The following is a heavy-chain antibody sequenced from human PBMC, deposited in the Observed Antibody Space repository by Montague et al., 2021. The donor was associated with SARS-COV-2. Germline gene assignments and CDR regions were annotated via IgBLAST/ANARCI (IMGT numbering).Heavy chain of an antibody. CDR2: ISYDGSNK. J-gene: IGHJ6*02. CDR3: ARGPLLLGYCSSTSCYLPANFYYGMDV. CDR1: GFTFSSYA. D-gene: IGHD2-2*01. V-gene: IGHV3-30*04. Sequence: SLRLSCPASGFTFSSYAMHWVRQAPGKGLEWVAVISYDGSNKYYADSVKGRFTISRDNSKNTLYLQINSLRAEDTAVYYCARGPLLLGYCSSTSCYLPANFYYGMDVWGQGTTVTVSS.